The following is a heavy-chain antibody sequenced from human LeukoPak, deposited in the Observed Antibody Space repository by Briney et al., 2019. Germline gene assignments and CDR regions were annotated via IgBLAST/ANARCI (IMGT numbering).Heavy chain of an antibody. CDR1: GFTVSSNY. CDR3: AKDRAYPNDVFDI. J-gene: IGHJ3*02. CDR2: IYSCGST. Sequence: GGSLRLSCAASGFTVSSNYMSWVRQAPGKGLEWVSVIYSCGSTYYADSVKGRSSISRDTSKNTLFLQMNSLRADGTALYYCAKDRAYPNDVFDIWGQGTMVTVSS. V-gene: IGHV3-53*01. D-gene: IGHD2-21*01.